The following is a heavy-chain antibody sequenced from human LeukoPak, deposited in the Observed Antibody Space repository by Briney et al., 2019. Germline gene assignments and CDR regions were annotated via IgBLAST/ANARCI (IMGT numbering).Heavy chain of an antibody. J-gene: IGHJ6*04. V-gene: IGHV4-34*01. CDR2: INYSADA. CDR1: GGSLSGYY. CDR3: ARSYYDSSGPYDV. D-gene: IGHD3-22*01. Sequence: SETLSLTCAVYGGSLSGYYWSWIRQPPGKGLEWIGEINYSADANYSPSLKSRVTISVDTSKNQFSLKLTSVTAADTAVYYCARSYYDSSGPYDVWGEGTTVTVSS.